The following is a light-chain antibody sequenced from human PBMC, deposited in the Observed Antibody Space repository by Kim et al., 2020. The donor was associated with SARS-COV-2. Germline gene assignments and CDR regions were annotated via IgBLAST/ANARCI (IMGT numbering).Light chain of an antibody. Sequence: PCALSLSPGERATLSCRASQSVSSSYLAWYQQKPGQAPRLLIYGASSRATGIPDRFSGSGSGTDFTLTISRLEPEDFAVYYCQKYGRLSTSGQVTSLVIK. V-gene: IGKV3-20*01. J-gene: IGKJ5*01. CDR3: QKYGRLST. CDR2: GAS. CDR1: QSVSSSY.